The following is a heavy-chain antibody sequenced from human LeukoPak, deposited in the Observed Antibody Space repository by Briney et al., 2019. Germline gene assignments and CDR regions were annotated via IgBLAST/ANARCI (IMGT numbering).Heavy chain of an antibody. CDR2: INQDGSEK. Sequence: GGSLRLSCAASGFTFSSYWMSWVRQAPGEGLEWVANINQDGSEKYYVDSVKGRFTISRDNAKNSLSLQMNSLRAEDTAIYYCARDLSEKYSIDYWGQGTLVTVSS. CDR1: GFTFSSYW. D-gene: IGHD2/OR15-2a*01. CDR3: ARDLSEKYSIDY. V-gene: IGHV3-7*01. J-gene: IGHJ4*02.